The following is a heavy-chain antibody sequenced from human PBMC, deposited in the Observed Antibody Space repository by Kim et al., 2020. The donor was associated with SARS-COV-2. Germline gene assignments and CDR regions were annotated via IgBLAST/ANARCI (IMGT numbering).Heavy chain of an antibody. CDR3: ARDLEIAAAIIDY. J-gene: IGHJ4*02. D-gene: IGHD6-13*01. V-gene: IGHV3-30*01. Sequence: YADSMKCRFPISRDNSKNTLYLQMNSLRAEDTAVYYCARDLEIAAAIIDYWGQGTLVTVSS.